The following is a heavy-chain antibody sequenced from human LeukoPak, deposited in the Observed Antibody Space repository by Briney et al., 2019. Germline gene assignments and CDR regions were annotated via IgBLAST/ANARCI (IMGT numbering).Heavy chain of an antibody. J-gene: IGHJ4*02. V-gene: IGHV3-21*01. CDR1: GFTFSSYS. Sequence: GGSLRLSCAASGFTFSSYSMNWVRQAPGKGLEWVSSISSGSSYIYYADSVKGRFTISRDNAKNSLYLQMNSLRAEDTAVYYCATGVTPHYFDYWGQGTLVTVSS. CDR2: ISSGSSYI. D-gene: IGHD4-4*01. CDR3: ATGVTPHYFDY.